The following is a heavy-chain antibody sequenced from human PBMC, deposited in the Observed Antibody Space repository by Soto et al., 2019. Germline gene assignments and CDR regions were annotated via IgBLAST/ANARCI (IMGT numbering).Heavy chain of an antibody. J-gene: IGHJ4*02. CDR2: ISGSGGST. CDR1: GFTFSSYA. CDR3: VGVGATWYYFDY. Sequence: GGSLRLSCAASGFTFSSYAMSWVRQAPGKGLEWVSAISGSGGSTYYADSVKGRFTISRDNSKNTLYLQMNSLRAEDTAVYYCVGVGATWYYFDYWGQGTLVTVSS. D-gene: IGHD1-26*01. V-gene: IGHV3-23*01.